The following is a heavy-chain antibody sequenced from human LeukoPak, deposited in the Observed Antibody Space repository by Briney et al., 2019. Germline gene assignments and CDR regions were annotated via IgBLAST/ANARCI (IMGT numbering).Heavy chain of an antibody. Sequence: SETLSLTCAVYGGSFRGYYWNWIRQPPGKGLEWIGEINHSGSTNYNPSLKSRVTISVDTSKNQFSLKLSSVTAADTAAYYCARGGGPRYCSSTSCYARGNYYYYYGMDVWGKGTTVTVSS. CDR1: GGSFRGYY. V-gene: IGHV4-34*01. CDR3: ARGGGPRYCSSTSCYARGNYYYYYGMDV. J-gene: IGHJ6*04. CDR2: INHSGST. D-gene: IGHD2-2*01.